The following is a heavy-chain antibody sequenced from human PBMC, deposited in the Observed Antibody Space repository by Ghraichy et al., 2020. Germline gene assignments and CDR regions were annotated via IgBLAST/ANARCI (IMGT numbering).Heavy chain of an antibody. V-gene: IGHV5-51*01. CDR3: ARHVGYISSWSDPHFDY. D-gene: IGHD6-13*01. CDR2: IYPGDSDT. Sequence: GESLNISCEGSGYTFSDYWIGWVRQMPGKGLEWMGIIYPGDSDTRYSPSFQGQVTISADKSINTAYLQWSSLKALDTAMYYCARHVGYISSWSDPHFDYWGQGTLVTVSS. J-gene: IGHJ4*02. CDR1: GYTFSDYW.